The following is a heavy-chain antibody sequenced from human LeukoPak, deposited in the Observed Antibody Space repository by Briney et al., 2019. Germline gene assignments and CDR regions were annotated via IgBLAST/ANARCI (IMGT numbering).Heavy chain of an antibody. Sequence: PGGSLRLPCAASGFSFSNYALSWVRRAPGKGLECVSVVSGSGGETYYADSVKGRFTFSRDNSKNTLYLQMNSLRVEDTAVYYCAKALSVDGGNTNGYFDLWGRGTLVTVSS. CDR2: VSGSGGET. CDR3: AKALSVDGGNTNGYFDL. CDR1: GFSFSNYA. D-gene: IGHD4-23*01. J-gene: IGHJ2*01. V-gene: IGHV3-23*01.